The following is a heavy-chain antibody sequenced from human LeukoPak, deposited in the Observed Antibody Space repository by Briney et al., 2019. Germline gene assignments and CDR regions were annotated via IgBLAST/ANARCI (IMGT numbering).Heavy chain of an antibody. V-gene: IGHV3-9*01. Sequence: GGSLRLSCAASGFTFDDYAMNWVRQAAGKGLEWVSGISWNSGNIGYADSVKGRFTISRDNAKNSLYLQMNSLRAEDTALYYCAKGYYGSGSYDGFDYWGQGTLVTVSS. D-gene: IGHD3-10*01. CDR2: ISWNSGNI. J-gene: IGHJ4*02. CDR1: GFTFDDYA. CDR3: AKGYYGSGSYDGFDY.